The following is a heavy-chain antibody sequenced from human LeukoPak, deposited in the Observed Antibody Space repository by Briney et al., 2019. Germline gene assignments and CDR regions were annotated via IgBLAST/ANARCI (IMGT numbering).Heavy chain of an antibody. CDR1: GGSISSGGYS. Sequence: PSQTLSLTCAVSGGSISSGGYSWSWIRQPPGKGLEWIGYIYYSGSTYYNPSLKSRVTISVDTSKNQFSLKLSSVTAADTAVYYCASTLYFDWLLTYFDYWGQGTLVTVSS. J-gene: IGHJ4*02. D-gene: IGHD3-9*01. CDR3: ASTLYFDWLLTYFDY. V-gene: IGHV4-31*11. CDR2: IYYSGST.